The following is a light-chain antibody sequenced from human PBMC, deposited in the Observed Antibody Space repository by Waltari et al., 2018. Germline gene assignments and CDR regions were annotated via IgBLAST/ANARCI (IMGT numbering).Light chain of an antibody. V-gene: IGLV1-44*01. J-gene: IGLJ2*01. Sequence: QSVLTQPPSASGTPGQRVTIPCSGSSSNIGRNTVTWYQQLPGTAPKLRIYSNNHRPSGVPDRFSGSKSGTSASLAISGLQSEDEADYYCAAWDDSLNGVVFGGGTKLTVL. CDR2: SNN. CDR1: SSNIGRNT. CDR3: AAWDDSLNGVV.